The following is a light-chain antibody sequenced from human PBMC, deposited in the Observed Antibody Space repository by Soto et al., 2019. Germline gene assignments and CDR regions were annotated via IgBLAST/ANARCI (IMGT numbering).Light chain of an antibody. CDR2: DAS. CDR3: QQRSNWPST. V-gene: IGKV3-11*01. CDR1: QSVSSY. J-gene: IGKJ4*01. Sequence: EIVLTQSPATLSLSPGERATLSCRASQSVSSYLAWYQQRPGQAPRLLIYDASSRATGIPARFSGSGSGTDFTLTITGLEPEDSAVYYCQQRSNWPSTFGGGTKVEI.